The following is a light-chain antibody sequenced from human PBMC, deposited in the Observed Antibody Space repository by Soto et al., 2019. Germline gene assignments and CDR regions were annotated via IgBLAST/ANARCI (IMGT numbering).Light chain of an antibody. CDR2: AAS. CDR1: QSISNY. CDR3: QQRYSLPRT. J-gene: IGKJ4*01. V-gene: IGKV1-39*01. Sequence: DIQMTQSPSSLSASVGDRVTIACRASQSISNYLNWYQLKPGKAPKLLIYAASTLQSGVPSRFSGSGSGTDFTLSINSLQPEDFATYYCQQRYSLPRTFGGGTKVEIK.